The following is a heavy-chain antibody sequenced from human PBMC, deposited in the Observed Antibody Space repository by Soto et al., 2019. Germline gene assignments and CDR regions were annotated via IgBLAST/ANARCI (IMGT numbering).Heavy chain of an antibody. V-gene: IGHV4-61*01. J-gene: IGHJ5*02. CDR3: ARDFFGYCSGGSCYRTNWFDP. CDR1: GGSVSSGSYY. D-gene: IGHD2-15*01. Sequence: ETLSLPCTVSGGSVSSGSYYWSWIRQPPGKGLEWIGYIYYSGSTNYNPSLKSRVTISVDTSKNQFSLKLSSVTAADTAVYYCARDFFGYCSGGSCYRTNWFDPWGQGTLVTVSS. CDR2: IYYSGST.